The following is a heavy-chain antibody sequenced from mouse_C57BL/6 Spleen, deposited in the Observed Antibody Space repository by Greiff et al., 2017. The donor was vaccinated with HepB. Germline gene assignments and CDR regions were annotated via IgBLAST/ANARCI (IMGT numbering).Heavy chain of an antibody. J-gene: IGHJ2*01. D-gene: IGHD1-1*01. CDR2: IDPNSGGT. CDR3: SRRGPLLRRSRPYYFDY. Sequence: VQLQQSGAELVKPGASVKLSCKASGYTFTSYWMHWVKQRPGRGLEWIGRIDPNSGGTKYNEKFKSKATLTVDKPASTACMQLRSLTSEDSAVYYWSRRGPLLRRSRPYYFDYWGQGTTLTVSS. CDR1: GYTFTSYW. V-gene: IGHV1-72*01.